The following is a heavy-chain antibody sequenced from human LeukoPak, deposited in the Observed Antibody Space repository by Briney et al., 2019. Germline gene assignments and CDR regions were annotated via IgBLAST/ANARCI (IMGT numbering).Heavy chain of an antibody. V-gene: IGHV1-69*04. D-gene: IGHD6-13*01. J-gene: IGHJ5*02. CDR1: GGTFSSYA. CDR3: AAVSSWPIGGWFDP. CDR2: IIPILGIA. Sequence: ASVKVSCKASGGTFSSYAISWVRQAPGQGLEWMGRIIPILGIANYAQKFRGRVTITADKSTSTAYMELRSLRSDNTAVYYCAAVSSWPIGGWFDPWGQGTLVTVSS.